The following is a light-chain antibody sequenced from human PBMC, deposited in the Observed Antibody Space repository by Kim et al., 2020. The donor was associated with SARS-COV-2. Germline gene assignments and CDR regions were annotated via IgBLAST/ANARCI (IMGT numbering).Light chain of an antibody. V-gene: IGKV1-39*01. Sequence: DIQMTQSPSSLAASVGDRVTISCRASQSIGTYLNWYQQKPGKPPKLLIYAASTLQSGIPSRFSGSGSGTDFTLTISSLQPEEFATYYCQQSHTTPLLTFGGGTKVDIK. CDR1: QSIGTY. J-gene: IGKJ4*01. CDR3: QQSHTTPLLT. CDR2: AAS.